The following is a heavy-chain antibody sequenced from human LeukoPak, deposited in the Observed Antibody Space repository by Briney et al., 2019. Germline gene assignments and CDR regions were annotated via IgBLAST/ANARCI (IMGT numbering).Heavy chain of an antibody. J-gene: IGHJ3*02. Sequence: SVRVSCEASGGTFSGYAISWVRQAPGQGLEWVGGIIPIFGTANYAQKFQGRVTITADESTSTAYMELSSLRSEDTAVYYCASVYDILTGYRRAGGAFDIWGQGTMVTVSS. CDR1: GGTFSGYA. CDR2: IIPIFGTA. D-gene: IGHD3-9*01. V-gene: IGHV1-69*13. CDR3: ASVYDILTGYRRAGGAFDI.